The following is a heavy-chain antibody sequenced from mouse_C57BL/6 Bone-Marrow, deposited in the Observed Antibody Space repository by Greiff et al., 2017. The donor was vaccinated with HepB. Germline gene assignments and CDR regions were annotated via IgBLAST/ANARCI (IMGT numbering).Heavy chain of an antibody. D-gene: IGHD3-2*02. CDR2: ILPGSGST. CDR1: GYTFTGYW. J-gene: IGHJ3*01. V-gene: IGHV1-9*01. Sequence: QVQLQQSGAELMKPGASVKLSCKATGYTFTGYWIEWVKQRPGHGLEWIGEILPGSGSTNYTEKFKGKATFTADTSSNTAYMQLSSLTTEDSAIYYCARRQLRLTWFAYWGQGTLVTVSA. CDR3: ARRQLRLTWFAY.